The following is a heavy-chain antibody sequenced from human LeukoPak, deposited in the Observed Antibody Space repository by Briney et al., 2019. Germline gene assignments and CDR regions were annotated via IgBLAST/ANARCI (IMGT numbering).Heavy chain of an antibody. J-gene: IGHJ3*02. CDR3: ARIRSPEVAFDI. CDR1: GGSISRGGYY. Sequence: SETLSLTCTVSGGSISRGGYYWSWIRQHPGKGLEWIGYIYYSGSTYYNPSLKSRVTISVDTSKNQFSLKLSSVTAADTAVYYCARIRSPEVAFDIWGQGTMVTVSS. CDR2: IYYSGST. D-gene: IGHD2-15*01. V-gene: IGHV4-31*03.